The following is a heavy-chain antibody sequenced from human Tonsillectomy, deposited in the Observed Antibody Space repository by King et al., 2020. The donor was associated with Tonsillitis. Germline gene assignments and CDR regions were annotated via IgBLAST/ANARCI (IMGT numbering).Heavy chain of an antibody. D-gene: IGHD2-15*01. J-gene: IGHJ4*02. CDR2: IRSKANSYAT. CDR3: TIINRQYCSGGSCFD. CDR1: GFTFSGSA. V-gene: IGHV3-73*01. Sequence: VQLVESGGGLVQPGGSLKLSCAASGFTFSGSAMHWVRQASGKGLEWVGRIRSKANSYATEYAASLKGRFTISRDDSKNTAYLQMNSLKTEDTAVYYCTIINRQYCSGGSCFDWGQGTLVTVSS.